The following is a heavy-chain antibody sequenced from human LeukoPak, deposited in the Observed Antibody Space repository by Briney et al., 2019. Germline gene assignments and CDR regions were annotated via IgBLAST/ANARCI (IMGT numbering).Heavy chain of an antibody. J-gene: IGHJ4*02. CDR1: GFTFSSYG. D-gene: IGHD4-17*01. Sequence: PGRSLRLSCAASGFTFSSYGMHWVRQAPGKGLEWVAVISYDGSNKYYADSVKGRFTISRDNSKNTLYLQMNSLRAEDTAVYYCAKDGLIYGDYVGYFDYRGQGTLVTVSS. V-gene: IGHV3-30*18. CDR2: ISYDGSNK. CDR3: AKDGLIYGDYVGYFDY.